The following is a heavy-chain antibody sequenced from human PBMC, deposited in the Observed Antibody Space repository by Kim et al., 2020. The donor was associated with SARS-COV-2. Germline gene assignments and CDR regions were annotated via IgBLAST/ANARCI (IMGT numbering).Heavy chain of an antibody. Sequence: GGSLRLSCAASGFSFETYAMAWVRQAPGKGLLWVSSISSSSNFISFADSVKGRFTISRDNSKKSLYLHLNTLRVEDTAVYYCARARSGYYLDNWGQRVLAT. V-gene: IGHV3-21*01. CDR2: ISSSSNFI. D-gene: IGHD3-22*01. J-gene: IGHJ4*02. CDR3: ARARSGYYLDN. CDR1: GFSFETYA.